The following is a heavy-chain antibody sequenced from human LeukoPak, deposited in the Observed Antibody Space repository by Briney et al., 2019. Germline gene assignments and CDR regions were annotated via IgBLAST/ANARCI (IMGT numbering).Heavy chain of an antibody. D-gene: IGHD6-13*01. CDR2: ISGSGGST. CDR1: GFTFSSYA. Sequence: GGSLRLSCAASGFTFSSYAMSWVRQAPGKGLEWVSAISGSGGSTYYADSVKGRFTISRDNSKNTLYLQMNSLRAEDTAVYYCAKGLIVAAGPRVYGMDVWGQGTTVTVSS. CDR3: AKGLIVAAGPRVYGMDV. J-gene: IGHJ6*02. V-gene: IGHV3-23*01.